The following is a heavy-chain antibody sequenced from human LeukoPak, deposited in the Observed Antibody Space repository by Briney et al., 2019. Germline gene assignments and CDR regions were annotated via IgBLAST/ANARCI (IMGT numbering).Heavy chain of an antibody. CDR3: ARAYDIDY. Sequence: GGSLRLSCAASGFTFSSYWMHWVRQAPGKGLVWVSRIKSDGSSTTYADSVKGRFTISRDNAKNTVYLQINSLRDEDTAVYYCARAYDIDYWGQGTLVTVSS. J-gene: IGHJ4*02. CDR1: GFTFSSYW. V-gene: IGHV3-74*01. D-gene: IGHD3-22*01. CDR2: IKSDGSST.